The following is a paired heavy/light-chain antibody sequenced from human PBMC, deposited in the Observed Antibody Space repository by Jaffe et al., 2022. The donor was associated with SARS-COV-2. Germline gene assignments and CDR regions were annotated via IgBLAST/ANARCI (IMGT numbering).Heavy chain of an antibody. Sequence: EVQLLESGGGLVQPGGSLRLSCAASGFTFSSYVMTWVRQAPGKGLEWVSAISGSGGSTFYTDSVKGRFTISRDNSKDTLYLQMDSLRVEDTAVYYCAKDLDDGGTYHPNWFGPWGQGTLVTVSS. J-gene: IGHJ5*02. CDR3: AKDLDDGGTYHPNWFGP. V-gene: IGHV3-23*01. CDR2: ISGSGGST. D-gene: IGHD4-17*01. CDR1: GFTFSSYV.
Light chain of an antibody. J-gene: IGKJ4*01. CDR3: QQRSTWPLT. V-gene: IGKV3-11*01. CDR2: DAS. Sequence: EIVLTQSPATLSLSPGERATLSCRASQSVSSYLAWYQQKPGQAPRVLIYDASNRATDIPARFSGSGSGTDFTLTISSLEPEDFAVYYCQQRSTWPLTFGGGTKVEIK. CDR1: QSVSSY.